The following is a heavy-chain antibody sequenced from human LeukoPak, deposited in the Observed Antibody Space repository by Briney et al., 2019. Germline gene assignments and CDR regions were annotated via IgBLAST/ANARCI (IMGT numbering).Heavy chain of an antibody. V-gene: IGHV4-34*01. J-gene: IGHJ4*02. CDR3: TRGGFYCGSDCYVDY. D-gene: IGHD2-21*02. Sequence: SETLSLTCAAYGWTFSPYYWSWIRQPPGKGLEWVGEINLSGGTNYNPSLKSRTTISVESSNNQFLQMLSPIPDADAAVYYCTRGGFYCGSDCYVDYWGQGTL. CDR2: INLSGGT. CDR1: GWTFSPYY.